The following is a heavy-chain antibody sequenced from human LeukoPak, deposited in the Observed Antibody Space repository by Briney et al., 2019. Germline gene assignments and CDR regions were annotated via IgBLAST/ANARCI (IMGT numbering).Heavy chain of an antibody. D-gene: IGHD5-18*01. V-gene: IGHV4-34*01. Sequence: SETLSLTCVVYGGSFSGYYWSWIRQPPGKGLEWIGEINHSGSTYYNPSLKSRVTISLDTSKNQFSLKVGSMTAADTAVYYCARAGGYGLIDYWGQGTMVTVSS. J-gene: IGHJ4*02. CDR3: ARAGGYGLIDY. CDR2: INHSGST. CDR1: GGSFSGYY.